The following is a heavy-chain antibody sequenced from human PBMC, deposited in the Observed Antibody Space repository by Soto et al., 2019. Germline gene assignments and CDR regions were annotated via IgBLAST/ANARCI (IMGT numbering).Heavy chain of an antibody. CDR2: ILPSDSDT. J-gene: IGHJ5*02. V-gene: IGHV5-51*01. CDR3: ARIDKSGYLNWSDP. D-gene: IGHD3-22*01. CDR1: GYRFTSYW. Sequence: GESRKISCRTSGYRFTSYWIAWVRQMPGKGLEWMGIILPSDSDTRYSLSFQGQVTISADRSTSTVFLQWASLKASDTAVYFCARIDKSGYLNWSDPWGPGTLVTVSS.